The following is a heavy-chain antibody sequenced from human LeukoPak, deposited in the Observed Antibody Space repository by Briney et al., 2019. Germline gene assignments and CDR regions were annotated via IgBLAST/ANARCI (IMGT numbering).Heavy chain of an antibody. CDR1: GFTFSRYR. CDR3: ARANSTTNREPTNYYYYYYMDV. J-gene: IGHJ6*03. Sequence: GGSLRVSCAPPGFTFSRYRMSGVREAPGKGVEWVANIKQDGSEKYYVDSVNGTFTISRDNAKNSLYLQMNSLRAEDTAVYYCARANSTTNREPTNYYYYYYMDVWGKGTTVTVSS. V-gene: IGHV3-7*01. CDR2: IKQDGSEK. D-gene: IGHD1-26*01.